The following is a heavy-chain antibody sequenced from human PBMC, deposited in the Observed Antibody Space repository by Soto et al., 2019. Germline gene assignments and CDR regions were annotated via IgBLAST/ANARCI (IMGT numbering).Heavy chain of an antibody. V-gene: IGHV4-34*01. D-gene: IGHD3-3*01. CDR1: GGSFSGYY. CDR2: INHSGST. CDR3: ARGRQRITIFGVVVPLGMDV. J-gene: IGHJ6*02. Sequence: LSLTCAVYGGSFSGYYWSWIRQPPGKGLEWIGEINHSGSTNYNPSLKSRVTISVDTSKNQFSLKLSSVTAADTAVYYCARGRQRITIFGVVVPLGMDVWGQGTTVTVSS.